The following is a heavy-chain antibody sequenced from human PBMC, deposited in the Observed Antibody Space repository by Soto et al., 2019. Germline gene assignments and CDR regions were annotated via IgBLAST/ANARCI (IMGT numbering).Heavy chain of an antibody. D-gene: IGHD3-22*01. V-gene: IGHV3-74*01. J-gene: IGHJ4*02. CDR1: GFPFSSYW. Sequence: EVQLVESGGGLVQPGESLTLSCAASGFPFSSYWMHWVRQAPGKGLVWVSRIKSDGSGTYYADSVQDRFTITRDNARNTLDLQMNSPRVEDTAGYFCARGDGDRYDGNGYLGRNWGQGTLVTVSS. CDR3: ARGDGDRYDGNGYLGRN. CDR2: IKSDGSGT.